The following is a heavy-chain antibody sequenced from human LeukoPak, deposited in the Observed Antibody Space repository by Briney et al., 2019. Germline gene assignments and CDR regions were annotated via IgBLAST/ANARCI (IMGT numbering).Heavy chain of an antibody. Sequence: QPGGSLRLSCVAAGFISSDHYIDWVRQAPGKGLEWVGRTGNRANSYSTQYAASVRGRFIILSDDSKNSLYLQMNSLKNEDTAVYYCARAVVGSGFDCWGQGRLVSVSS. D-gene: IGHD2-15*01. J-gene: IGHJ4*02. CDR3: ARAVVGSGFDC. CDR1: GFISSDHY. CDR2: TGNRANSYST. V-gene: IGHV3-72*01.